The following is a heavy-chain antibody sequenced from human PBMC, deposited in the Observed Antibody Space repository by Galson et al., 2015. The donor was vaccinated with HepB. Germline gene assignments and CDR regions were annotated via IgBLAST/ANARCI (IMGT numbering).Heavy chain of an antibody. Sequence: SETLSLTCTVSGGSISSYYWSWIRQPPGKGLEWIGYIYYSGSTNYNPSLKSRVTISVDTSKNQFSLKLSSVTAADTAVYYCARDSPSFGSGGYFDYRGQGTLVTVSS. CDR1: GGSISSYY. D-gene: IGHD6-19*01. CDR3: ARDSPSFGSGGYFDY. J-gene: IGHJ4*02. V-gene: IGHV4-59*01. CDR2: IYYSGST.